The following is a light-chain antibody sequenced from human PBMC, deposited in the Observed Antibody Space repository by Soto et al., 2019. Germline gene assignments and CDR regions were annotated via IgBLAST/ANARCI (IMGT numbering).Light chain of an antibody. CDR2: LAS. Sequence: DIVMTQFPLSLPVSPGESASISCTSSQSLRHPHGNTYLDWYRQKLGQSPQLVIYLASNRSSGVPDRFSGSGSGTEFTLKSDRVEADDVAVYYCMQRLQGPMDTFGQGTRLEFK. V-gene: IGKV2-28*01. CDR1: QSLRHPHGNTY. J-gene: IGKJ2*01. CDR3: MQRLQGPMDT.